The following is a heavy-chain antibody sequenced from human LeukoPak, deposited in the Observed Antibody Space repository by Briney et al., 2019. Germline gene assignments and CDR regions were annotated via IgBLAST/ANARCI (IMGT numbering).Heavy chain of an antibody. CDR1: GFTFSSYA. Sequence: GGSLRLSCAASGFTFSSYAMHWVRQAPGKGLEWVANIKEDGSEKYYVDSVKGRFGISRDNAENSLYLQVNSLRVEDTAVYYCARDPGNTAAGAFDYWGQGTLVTVSS. J-gene: IGHJ4*02. D-gene: IGHD6-13*01. CDR2: IKEDGSEK. CDR3: ARDPGNTAAGAFDY. V-gene: IGHV3-7*01.